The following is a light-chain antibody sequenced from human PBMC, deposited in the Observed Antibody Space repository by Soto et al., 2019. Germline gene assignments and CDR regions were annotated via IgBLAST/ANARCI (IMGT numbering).Light chain of an antibody. CDR2: DAS. J-gene: IGKJ4*01. CDR3: HQYNSYHT. V-gene: IGKV1-5*01. Sequence: DIQMTQSPSTLSAFVGDRVTITCRASQSVNSWLAWYQQRPGKAPKLLIYDASTLESGVPSRLSGSGSGTEFTLTISSLQPDDFATYYCHQYNSYHTFGGGTMV. CDR1: QSVNSW.